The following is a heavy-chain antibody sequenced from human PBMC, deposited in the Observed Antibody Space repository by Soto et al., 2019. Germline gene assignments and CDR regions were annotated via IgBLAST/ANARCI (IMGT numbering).Heavy chain of an antibody. D-gene: IGHD6-19*01. CDR3: ARTRTNIERSGDSSGWYTPADFDY. CDR2: IYYSGST. CDR1: GGSISSYY. V-gene: IGHV4-59*01. Sequence: SETLSLTCTVSGGSISSYYWSWIRQPPGKGLEWIGYIYYSGSTNYNPSLKSRVTISVDTSKNQFSLKLSSVTAADTAVYYCARTRTNIERSGDSSGWYTPADFDYWGQGTLVTVSS. J-gene: IGHJ4*02.